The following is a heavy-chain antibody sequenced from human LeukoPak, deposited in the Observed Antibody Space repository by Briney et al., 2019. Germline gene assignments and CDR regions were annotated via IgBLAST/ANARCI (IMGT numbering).Heavy chain of an antibody. V-gene: IGHV1-8*01. D-gene: IGHD3/OR15-3a*01. CDR1: GYTFTSYG. CDR2: MNPNSGNT. J-gene: IGHJ5*02. Sequence: ASVRVSCKASGYTFTSYGINWARQATGQGLEWMGWMNPNSGNTGYAQKFQGRVTMTRNTSISTAYLELSSLRFDDTAGYYCARMDSRANDVHWFDAWGQGTLVTVSS. CDR3: ARMDSRANDVHWFDA.